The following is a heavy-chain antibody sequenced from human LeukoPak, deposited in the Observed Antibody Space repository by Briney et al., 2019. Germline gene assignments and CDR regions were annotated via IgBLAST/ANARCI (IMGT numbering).Heavy chain of an antibody. CDR2: VFTSGST. CDR1: GGSISSYY. Sequence: PSETLSLTCTVSGGSISSYYWSWVRQPAGKGLVWVGHVFTSGSTNYNPSLKSRVTMSIDTSKNQFSLKLSSVTAADTAVYYCARDCNYYDDTGLDAFDIWGQGTMVTVSS. CDR3: ARDCNYYDDTGLDAFDI. J-gene: IGHJ3*02. D-gene: IGHD3-22*01. V-gene: IGHV4-4*07.